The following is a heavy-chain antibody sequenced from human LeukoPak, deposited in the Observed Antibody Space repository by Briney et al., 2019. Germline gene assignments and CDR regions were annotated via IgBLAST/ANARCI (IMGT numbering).Heavy chain of an antibody. CDR3: AVSSEYYYDSSGYTFDY. V-gene: IGHV1-69*04. D-gene: IGHD3-22*01. Sequence: SVKVSCKASGGIFSSYAISWVRQAPGQGLEWMGRIIPILGIANYAQKFQGRVTITADKSTSTAYMELSSLRSEDTAVYYCAVSSEYYYDSSGYTFDYWGQGTLVTVSS. J-gene: IGHJ4*02. CDR2: IIPILGIA. CDR1: GGIFSSYA.